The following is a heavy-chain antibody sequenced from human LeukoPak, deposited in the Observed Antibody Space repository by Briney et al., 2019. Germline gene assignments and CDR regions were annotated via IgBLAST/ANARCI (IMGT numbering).Heavy chain of an antibody. Sequence: SETLSLTCTVSGDSISSGDYYCDWIRQPPGKGLEWLGDINYSGGTYYNPSLKSRVTMSVDTSKNQFSLKLSSVTAEDTAVYYCARHRRGNNWFDPWGQGTLVTVSS. CDR1: GDSISSGDYY. J-gene: IGHJ5*02. V-gene: IGHV4-39*01. CDR3: ARHRRGNNWFDP. CDR2: INYSGGT.